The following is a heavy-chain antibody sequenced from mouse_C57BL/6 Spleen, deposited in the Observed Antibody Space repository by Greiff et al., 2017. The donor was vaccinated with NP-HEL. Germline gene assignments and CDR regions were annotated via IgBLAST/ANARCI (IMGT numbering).Heavy chain of an antibody. CDR3: ARRGGNQGYFEV. D-gene: IGHD1-1*02. CDR2: ISSGSSTI. V-gene: IGHV5-17*01. Sequence: DVMLVESGGGLVKPGGSLKLSCAASGFTFSDYGMHWVRQAPEKGLEWVAYISSGSSTIYYADTVKGRFTISRDNAKNTLFLQMTSLRSEDTAMYYYARRGGNQGYFEVWGTGTTCTVSS. J-gene: IGHJ1*03. CDR1: GFTFSDYG.